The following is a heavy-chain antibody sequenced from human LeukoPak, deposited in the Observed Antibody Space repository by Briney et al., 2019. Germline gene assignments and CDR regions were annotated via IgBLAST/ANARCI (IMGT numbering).Heavy chain of an antibody. CDR3: PRVNPSSDY. Sequence: PGGSLRLSCAASGFTFDDYGMSWVRRAPGKGLEWVSGINWNGGSTGYADSVKGRFTISRDNAKNSLYLQMNSLRAEDMAVYYCPRVNPSSDYWGQGTLVTVSS. D-gene: IGHD6-6*01. V-gene: IGHV3-20*04. CDR2: INWNGGST. J-gene: IGHJ4*02. CDR1: GFTFDDYG.